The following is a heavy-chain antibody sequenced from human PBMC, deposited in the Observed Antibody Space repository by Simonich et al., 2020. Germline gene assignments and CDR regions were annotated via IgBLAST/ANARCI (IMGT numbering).Heavy chain of an antibody. CDR1: GYTFSSYA. Sequence: GGGVVQPGRSLRLSCAASGYTFSSYAMHWVRQAPGKGLEWVAVISYDGSNKYNAESVKGRFTISRDNSNNTLYLQMNSLRAEDTAVYYCARDLGSSYYFDYWGQGTLVTVSS. V-gene: IGHV3-30*07. D-gene: IGHD6-6*01. CDR2: ISYDGSNK. CDR3: ARDLGSSYYFDY. J-gene: IGHJ4*02.